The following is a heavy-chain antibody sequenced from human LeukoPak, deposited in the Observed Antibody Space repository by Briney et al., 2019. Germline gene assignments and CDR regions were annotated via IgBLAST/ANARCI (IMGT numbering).Heavy chain of an antibody. V-gene: IGHV1-2*02. CDR3: ARSRDSRGYPDAFDV. J-gene: IGHJ3*01. CDR2: ISPNSGGT. D-gene: IGHD3-22*01. Sequence: GASVKVSCKASGYPFTRYYIHWVRQAPGQGPEWMGWISPNSGGTHYAQTFQDRVTLTRDTSISTAYMELNRLRSDDTAVYYCARSRDSRGYPDAFDVWGRETMVTVSS. CDR1: GYPFTRYY.